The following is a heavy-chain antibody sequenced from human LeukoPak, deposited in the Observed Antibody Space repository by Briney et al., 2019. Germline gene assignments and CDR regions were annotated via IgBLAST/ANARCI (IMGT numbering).Heavy chain of an antibody. D-gene: IGHD3-10*01. Sequence: GGSLRLFSAVSGFAVSSNYMTWVRQAPGKGLEWVSVIYSGGSTYYADSVKGRFTISRDNSENTVYLQMSSLRAEDTAVYYCARDFSGVDYFDYWGQGTLVTVSS. CDR1: GFAVSSNY. CDR3: ARDFSGVDYFDY. CDR2: IYSGGST. J-gene: IGHJ4*02. V-gene: IGHV3-53*01.